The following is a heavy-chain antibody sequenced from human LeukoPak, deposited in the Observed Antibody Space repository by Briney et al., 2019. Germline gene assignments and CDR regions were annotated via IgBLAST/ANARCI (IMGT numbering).Heavy chain of an antibody. CDR3: ARGQMAGY. CDR1: GFSFTTFG. J-gene: IGHJ4*02. V-gene: IGHV3-30*03. Sequence: GGSLRLSCAASGFSFTTFGMHWVRQAPGKGLEWVAVISYDGSKKYYSESVKGRFTISRDNAKNSLYLQMNSLRAEDTAVYYCARGQMAGYWGQGTLVTVSS. D-gene: IGHD5-24*01. CDR2: ISYDGSKK.